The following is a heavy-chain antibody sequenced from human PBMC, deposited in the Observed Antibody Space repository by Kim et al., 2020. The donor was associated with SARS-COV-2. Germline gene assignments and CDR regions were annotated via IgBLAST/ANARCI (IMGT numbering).Heavy chain of an antibody. CDR1: GFIFNSY. CDR2: ISSDSSYT. V-gene: IGHV3-11*03. D-gene: IGHD4-17*01. J-gene: IGHJ3*02. Sequence: GGSLRLSCAASGFIFNSYMSWIRQAPGKGLEWVSYISSDSSYTNYPDSVNGRFTISRDNAKNSLYLQMNSLRVEDTALYYCARVNTALNDAFDIWGPGA. CDR3: ARVNTALNDAFDI.